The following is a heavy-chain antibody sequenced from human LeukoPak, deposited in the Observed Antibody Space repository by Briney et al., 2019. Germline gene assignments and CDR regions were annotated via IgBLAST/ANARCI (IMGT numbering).Heavy chain of an antibody. CDR3: ASIWRQISSGWYVDDP. Sequence: PSETLSLTCTVSGGSISSSSYYWGWIRQPPGKGLEWIGNIFYSGSTYYNLSLKSRVTISVDTSKNQFSLKLSSVTAADTAVYYCASIWRQISSGWYVDDPWGQGTLVTVSS. J-gene: IGHJ5*02. CDR1: GGSISSSSYY. V-gene: IGHV4-39*07. CDR2: IFYSGST. D-gene: IGHD6-19*01.